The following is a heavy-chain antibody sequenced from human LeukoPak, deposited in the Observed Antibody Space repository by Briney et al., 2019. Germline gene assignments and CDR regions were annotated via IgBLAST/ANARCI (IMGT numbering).Heavy chain of an antibody. D-gene: IGHD3-10*01. CDR3: ARLSGRDYYFDY. J-gene: IGHJ4*02. CDR1: GYSISSGYY. Sequence: SETLSLTCTVSGYSISSGYYWSWIRQPAGKGLEWIGRMFTPGTINYNPSLKSRVTISLDTSKNQFSLKLSSVTAADTAVYYCARLSGRDYYFDYWGQGTLVTVSS. V-gene: IGHV4-61*02. CDR2: MFTPGTI.